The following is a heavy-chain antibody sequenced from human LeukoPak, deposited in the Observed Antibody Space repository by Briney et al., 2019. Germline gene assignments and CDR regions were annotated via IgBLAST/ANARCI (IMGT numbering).Heavy chain of an antibody. CDR1: GFTFSTYA. J-gene: IGHJ4*02. D-gene: IGHD6-13*01. V-gene: IGHV3-30*18. Sequence: GGHLRLSCAASGFTFSTYAMHWLPQAPGKGLEWVAVMSSDGSKKFYADSVKGRFTISRDNSKNTLYLQMNSLRGEDTAAYYCAKRIQGGSSWYYLDYWGQGTLVTVSS. CDR3: AKRIQGGSSWYYLDY. CDR2: MSSDGSKK.